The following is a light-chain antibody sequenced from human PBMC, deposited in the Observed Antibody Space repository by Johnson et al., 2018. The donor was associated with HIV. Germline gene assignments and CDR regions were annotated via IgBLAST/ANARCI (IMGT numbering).Light chain of an antibody. J-gene: IGLJ1*01. V-gene: IGLV1-51*01. CDR1: SSNIGNNY. CDR3: GTWDSSLVAGF. Sequence: SELTQPPSVAAAPGQKVTISCSGSSSNIGNNYVSWYQQIPGKAPKRLIYDNNKRPSGIPDRLSGSKSGTSANLGITGPQTGDEADYYGGTWDSSLVAGFFGTGTKVTVL. CDR2: DNN.